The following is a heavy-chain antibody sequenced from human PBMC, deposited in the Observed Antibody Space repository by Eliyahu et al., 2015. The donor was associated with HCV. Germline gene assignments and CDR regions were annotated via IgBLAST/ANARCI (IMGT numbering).Heavy chain of an antibody. J-gene: IGHJ4*02. Sequence: QVQLVQSGAEVKKPGASVKVSCKASGYTFTSYYMPWVRQAPGQGLEWVGIINPSGGSTSYAQKFQGRVTMTRDTSTSTVYMELSSLRSEDTAVYYCARVRELLVFDYWGQGTLVTVSS. CDR1: GYTFTSYY. D-gene: IGHD1-26*01. CDR3: ARVRELLVFDY. CDR2: INPSGGST. V-gene: IGHV1-46*01.